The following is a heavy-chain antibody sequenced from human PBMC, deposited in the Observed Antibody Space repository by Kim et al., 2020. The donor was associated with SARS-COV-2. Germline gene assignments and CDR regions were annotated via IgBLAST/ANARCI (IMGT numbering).Heavy chain of an antibody. J-gene: IGHJ3*02. CDR2: ISGSGGST. V-gene: IGHV3-23*01. CDR1: GFTFSNYA. CDR3: AKDDWLLSHAFHM. D-gene: IGHD3-9*01. Sequence: GGSLRLSCAASGFTFSNYAMSWVRQAPGKGMEWVSTISGSGGSTFSADSVKGRFTISRDNSKNTLYLQMNSLRAEDTAVYYCAKDDWLLSHAFHMWGQGTMVTVSS.